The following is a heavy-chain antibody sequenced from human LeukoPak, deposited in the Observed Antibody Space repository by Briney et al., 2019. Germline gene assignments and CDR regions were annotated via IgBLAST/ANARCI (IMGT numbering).Heavy chain of an antibody. Sequence: SETLSLTCTVSGGSISSYYWSWIRQPPGKGLEWIGYIYYSGSTNYNPSLKSRVTISVDTSKNQFSLKLSSVTAADTAVYYCASSGGVFWGGYGGYYFDYGGQETLVTVSS. J-gene: IGHJ4*02. D-gene: IGHD3-3*01. CDR2: IYYSGST. V-gene: IGHV4-59*01. CDR3: ASSGGVFWGGYGGYYFDY. CDR1: GGSISSYY.